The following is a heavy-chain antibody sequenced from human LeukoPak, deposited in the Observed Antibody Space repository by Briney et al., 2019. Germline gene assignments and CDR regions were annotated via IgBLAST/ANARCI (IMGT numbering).Heavy chain of an antibody. J-gene: IGHJ4*02. D-gene: IGHD3-22*01. CDR1: GGTFSSYA. CDR3: ARQENYYDTSGHSFVY. CDR2: MNPNNGDT. V-gene: IGHV1-8*02. Sequence: GASVKVSCKASGGTFSSYAISWVRQATGQGLEWMGWMNPNNGDTGYAQKFQGRVTMTRNTSISTAYMELSSLRSEETAVYYCARQENYYDTSGHSFVYWGQGTLVTVSS.